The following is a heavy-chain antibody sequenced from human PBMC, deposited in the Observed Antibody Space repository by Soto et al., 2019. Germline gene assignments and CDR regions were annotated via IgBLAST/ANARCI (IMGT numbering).Heavy chain of an antibody. Sequence: RGSLRRCGAASGCTFICYVMHWFRQAPGKGLEWVAVISYDGSNKYYADSVKGRFTISRDNSKNTLYLQMNSLRAEDTAVYYCAKDVKGYCSGGSCYSFDYWGQGTLVTVSS. CDR1: GCTFICYV. CDR2: ISYDGSNK. J-gene: IGHJ4*02. D-gene: IGHD2-15*01. V-gene: IGHV3-30*18. CDR3: AKDVKGYCSGGSCYSFDY.